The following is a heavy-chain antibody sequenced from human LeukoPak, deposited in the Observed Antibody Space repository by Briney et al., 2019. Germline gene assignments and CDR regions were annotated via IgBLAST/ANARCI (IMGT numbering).Heavy chain of an antibody. V-gene: IGHV4-59*12. CDR3: AREPGYSSSWHSNLDY. CDR1: GGSISSYY. CDR2: IYYSGST. D-gene: IGHD6-13*01. Sequence: SETLSLTCTVSGGSISSYYWSWIRQPPGKGLEWIGYIYYSGSTNYNPSLKSRVTISVDTSKNQFSLKLSSVTAADTAVYYCAREPGYSSSWHSNLDYWGQGTLVTVSS. J-gene: IGHJ4*02.